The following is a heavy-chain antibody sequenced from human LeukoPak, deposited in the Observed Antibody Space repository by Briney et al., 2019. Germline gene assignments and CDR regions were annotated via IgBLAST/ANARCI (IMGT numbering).Heavy chain of an antibody. CDR3: ARGRAVSNYARHYCYYYKDV. J-gene: IGHJ6*03. CDR1: GGSFSGYY. Sequence: SETLPLTYPVYGGSFSGYYWNWIRQPPGKGLEWIGEINHSGSTNYNPSLKSRVTISVDTSKNQFSLKLSSVTAADTAVYYCARGRAVSNYARHYCYYYKDVQGKGTTVTVSS. CDR2: INHSGST. V-gene: IGHV4-34*01. D-gene: IGHD4-11*01.